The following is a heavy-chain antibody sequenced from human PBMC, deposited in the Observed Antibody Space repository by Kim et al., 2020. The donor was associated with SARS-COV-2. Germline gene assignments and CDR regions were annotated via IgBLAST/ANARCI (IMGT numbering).Heavy chain of an antibody. V-gene: IGHV3-49*03. Sequence: GGSLRLSCAASGFTFSNYAMSWFRQAPGKGLEWVSVIRNNAYGRKSAYAVEGKGRITIANADDKSIAQMQRHSVENTGTYDYSNTRALVGIGWGAGALVT. J-gene: IGHJ2*01. CDR2: IRNNAYGRKS. CDR3: TRALVGIG. CDR1: GFTFSNYA. D-gene: IGHD2-21*01.